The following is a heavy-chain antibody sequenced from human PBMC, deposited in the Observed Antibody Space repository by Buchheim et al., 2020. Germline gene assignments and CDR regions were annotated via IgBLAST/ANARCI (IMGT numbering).Heavy chain of an antibody. CDR1: GFTFSSHH. D-gene: IGHD6-19*01. CDR2: LNPTGNIA. Sequence: EVQLLESGGGLVQPGGSLRLSCAASGFTFSSHHMSWVRQAPGKGLEWLAALNPTGNIAYAGAVRGRFTISRDSYSNILYLQMNSLRAEDTALYYCAKLGSDPEYWGPGTL. CDR3: AKLGSDPEY. V-gene: IGHV3-23*01. J-gene: IGHJ4*02.